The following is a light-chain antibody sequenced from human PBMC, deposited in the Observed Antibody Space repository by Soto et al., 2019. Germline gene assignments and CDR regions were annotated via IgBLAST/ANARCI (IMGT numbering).Light chain of an antibody. CDR2: EVS. CDR1: SSDVGSHKF. J-gene: IGLJ2*01. CDR3: YSYVGSIS. V-gene: IGLV2-23*02. Sequence: QSALTQHDSVSWSPGQSITISCTGTSSDVGSHKFVSWYQQHPGKAPELMIYEVSKRPSGVSNRFSGSKSGNTASLSISGLQAEDEADYYCYSYVGSISFGGGTKVTVL.